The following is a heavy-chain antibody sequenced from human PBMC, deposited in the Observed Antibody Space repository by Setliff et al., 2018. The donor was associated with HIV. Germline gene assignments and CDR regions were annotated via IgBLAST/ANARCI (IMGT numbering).Heavy chain of an antibody. CDR3: AHSGREVRGPYFDY. CDR2: VYWNDNK. Sequence: SGPTLVNPTQTLTLTCTFSGFSLSSNGVSVGWIRQAPGKAPEWLALVYWNDNKQYSPSLKTRVTVTKDTSRNRVFLTMTDLDPVDTATYYCAHSGREVRGPYFDYWGQGVLVTVSS. V-gene: IGHV2-5*01. CDR1: GFSLSSNGVS. J-gene: IGHJ4*02. D-gene: IGHD3-10*01.